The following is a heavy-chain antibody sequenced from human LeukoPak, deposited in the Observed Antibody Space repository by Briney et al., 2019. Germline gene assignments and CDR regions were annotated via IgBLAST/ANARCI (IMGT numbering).Heavy chain of an antibody. D-gene: IGHD6-13*01. CDR1: EFTFSNYD. CDR2: ISSTSITI. Sequence: GGSLRLSCAASEFTFSNYDMNWVRQAPGKGLEWLSYISSTSITIHYADSAKGRFTISRDNAKNSLYLQMNSLRAEDTALYYCAKDIRPIAAAGGYGDWGRGTLVTVSS. CDR3: AKDIRPIAAAGGYGD. J-gene: IGHJ4*02. V-gene: IGHV3-48*04.